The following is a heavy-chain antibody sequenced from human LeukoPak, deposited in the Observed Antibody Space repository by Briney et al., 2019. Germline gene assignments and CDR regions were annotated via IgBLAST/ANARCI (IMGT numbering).Heavy chain of an antibody. J-gene: IGHJ6*03. Sequence: SETLSLTCTVSGGSISSYYWSWIRQPAGKGLEWIGHIYTSGSTNYNPSLKSRVTMSVDTSKNQFSLKLSSVTAADTAVYYCARDRFWYSGSSLCYMDVWGKGTTVTISS. CDR1: GGSISSYY. D-gene: IGHD1-26*01. CDR3: ARDRFWYSGSSLCYMDV. CDR2: IYTSGST. V-gene: IGHV4-4*07.